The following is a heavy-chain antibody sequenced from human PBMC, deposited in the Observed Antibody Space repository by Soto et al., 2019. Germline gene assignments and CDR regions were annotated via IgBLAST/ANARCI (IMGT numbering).Heavy chain of an antibody. J-gene: IGHJ6*02. CDR1: GGSISNFY. Sequence: QVQLQESGPGLVKPSETLSLTCTVSGGSISNFYWTWIRQPPGKGLGWIGNVHYSGTTNYNPSLNXRXTXXVNTAKNQHSRNRSSGTYADTAGYYCVGHKDAGSDRGGMDVWGQGTTVIVSS. CDR3: VGHKDAGSDRGGMDV. V-gene: IGHV4-59*08. CDR2: VHYSGTT. D-gene: IGHD6-25*01.